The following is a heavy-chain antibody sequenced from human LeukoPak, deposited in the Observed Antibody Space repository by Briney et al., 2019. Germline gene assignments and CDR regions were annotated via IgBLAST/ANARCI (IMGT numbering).Heavy chain of an antibody. Sequence: ASVKVSCRTSGFTFTGYYVHWIRQAPGQGLEWMGRINPNSGETIYAERFQGRVTMTRDTSISTGYLELSSLRSDDTTAYYCARYRGGGIWRAGFWGQGSLVTVSS. J-gene: IGHJ4*02. D-gene: IGHD3-16*01. V-gene: IGHV1-2*06. CDR2: INPNSGET. CDR3: ARYRGGGIWRAGF. CDR1: GFTFTGYY.